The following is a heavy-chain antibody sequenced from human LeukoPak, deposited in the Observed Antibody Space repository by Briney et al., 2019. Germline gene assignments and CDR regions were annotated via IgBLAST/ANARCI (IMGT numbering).Heavy chain of an antibody. Sequence: PGGSLRLSCAASGFTFSNYAMTWVRQAPGKGLEWVSGISDSGGSTYYADSVKGRFTLSRDNSKNTLYLQMNSLRAEEPAVNYCAKSLSGGGYYFEYWGQGTLVTVSS. CDR3: AKSLSGGGYYFEY. D-gene: IGHD3-10*01. J-gene: IGHJ4*02. CDR2: ISDSGGST. CDR1: GFTFSNYA. V-gene: IGHV3-23*01.